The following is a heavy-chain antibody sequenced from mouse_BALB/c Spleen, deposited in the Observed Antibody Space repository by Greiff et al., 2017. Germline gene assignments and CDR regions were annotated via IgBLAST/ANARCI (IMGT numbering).Heavy chain of an antibody. CDR1: GFSLSRYS. J-gene: IGHJ4*01. Sequence: VQVVESGPGLVAPSQSLSITCTVSGFSLSRYSVHWVRQPPGKGLEWLGMIWGGGSTDYNSALKSRLSISKDNSKSQVFLKMNSLQTDDTAMYYCARNFYGSSYRYYAMDYWGQGTSVTVSS. D-gene: IGHD1-1*01. V-gene: IGHV2-6-4*01. CDR3: ARNFYGSSYRYYAMDY. CDR2: IWGGGST.